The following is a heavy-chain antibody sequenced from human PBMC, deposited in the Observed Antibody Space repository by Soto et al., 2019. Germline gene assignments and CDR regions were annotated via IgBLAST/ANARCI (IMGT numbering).Heavy chain of an antibody. Sequence: LRLSCAASGFTFSSYAMSWVRQAPGKGLEWVSAISGSGGSTYYADSVKGRFTISRDNSKNTLYLQMNSLRAEDTAVYYCATPQYYYGSGSYYNPTWWGQGTLVTVS. CDR2: ISGSGGST. CDR1: GFTFSSYA. V-gene: IGHV3-23*01. CDR3: ATPQYYYGSGSYYNPTW. J-gene: IGHJ4*02. D-gene: IGHD3-10*01.